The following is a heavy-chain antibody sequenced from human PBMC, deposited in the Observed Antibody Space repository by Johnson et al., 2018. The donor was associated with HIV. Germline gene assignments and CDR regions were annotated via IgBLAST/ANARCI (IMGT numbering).Heavy chain of an antibody. D-gene: IGHD3-10*01. Sequence: QVQLVESGGGVVQPGRSLRLSCAASGFTFSSYAMHWVRQAPGKGLEWVAVVSYDGNKKYYADSVKGRFTISRDNSKNTLYLQMNSLRAEDTAVYYCARGGDVVWFGEFPGAFDGWGQGTMVTVSS. J-gene: IGHJ3*01. CDR1: GFTFSSYA. CDR2: VSYDGNKK. V-gene: IGHV3-30*04. CDR3: ARGGDVVWFGEFPGAFDG.